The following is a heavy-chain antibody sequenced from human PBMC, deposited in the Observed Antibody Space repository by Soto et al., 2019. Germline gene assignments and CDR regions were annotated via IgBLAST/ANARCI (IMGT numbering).Heavy chain of an antibody. V-gene: IGHV4-30-2*01. CDR3: ARGGYSGFDFDVDH. Sequence: SETLSLTCTVSGASISSGGNSWSWIRRPPGKALEWIGYIYHSGSTYYNPSLKSRVSISASRSKNQISLRLRSVTAADTAVYYCARGGYSGFDFDVDHWGHATQVTVSS. CDR1: GASISSGGNS. J-gene: IGHJ4*01. D-gene: IGHD5-12*01. CDR2: IYHSGST.